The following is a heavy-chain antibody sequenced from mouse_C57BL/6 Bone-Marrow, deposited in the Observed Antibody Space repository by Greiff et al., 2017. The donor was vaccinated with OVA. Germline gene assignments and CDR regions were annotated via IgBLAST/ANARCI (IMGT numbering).Heavy chain of an antibody. V-gene: IGHV1-80*01. J-gene: IGHJ4*01. D-gene: IGHD2-1*01. CDR1: GYAFSSYW. Sequence: QVHVKQSGAELVKPGASVKISCKASGYAFSSYWMNWVKQRPGKGLEWIGQIYPGDGDTNYNGKFKGKATLTADKSSSTAYMQLSSLTSEDSAVYFCARRGYGNPYAMDYWGQGTSVTVSS. CDR3: ARRGYGNPYAMDY. CDR2: IYPGDGDT.